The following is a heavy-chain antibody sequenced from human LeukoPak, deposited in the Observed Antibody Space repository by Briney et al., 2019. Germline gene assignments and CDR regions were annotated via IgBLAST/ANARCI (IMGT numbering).Heavy chain of an antibody. J-gene: IGHJ4*02. D-gene: IGHD2-21*01. V-gene: IGHV3-48*01. CDR2: TTSSGKTI. CDR1: GFTFSSYT. CDR3: ARQAICGDHCYYRHLDL. Sequence: RGSLRLSCAASGFTFSSYTMNWVRQAPGKGLEWVSYTTSSGKTIYYADSLEGRFTISRDNAKNSLYLQMSSLRAEDTALYYCARQAICGDHCYYRHLDLWGQGTLVTVSS.